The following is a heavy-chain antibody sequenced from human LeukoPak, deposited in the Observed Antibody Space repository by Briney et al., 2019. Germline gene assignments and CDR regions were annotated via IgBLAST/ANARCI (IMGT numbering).Heavy chain of an antibody. CDR3: ARDFTPEWFDIH. CDR2: ISYDGSDE. Sequence: GGSLRLSCVASGLAFSSYSMNWVRQAPGQALEWVGVISYDGSDEYYTDSVKGRFTISRDNSKNTVYLQINSLRADDTAVYYCARDFTPEWFDIHWGQGTLVTVS. D-gene: IGHD3-3*01. V-gene: IGHV3-30*04. CDR1: GLAFSSYS. J-gene: IGHJ4*02.